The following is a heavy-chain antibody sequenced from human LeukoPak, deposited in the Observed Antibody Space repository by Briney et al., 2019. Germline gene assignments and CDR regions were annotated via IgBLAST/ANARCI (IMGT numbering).Heavy chain of an antibody. V-gene: IGHV4-34*01. D-gene: IGHD2-2*01. Sequence: PSETLSLTCAVYGGSFSGYYWSWIRQPPGKGLEWIGEINHSGSTNYNPSLKSRVTISVDTSKNQFSLKLSSVTAADRAVYYCARGPNPYCSSTSCHQRGNFDYWGQGTLVTVSS. CDR2: INHSGST. CDR3: ARGPNPYCSSTSCHQRGNFDY. CDR1: GGSFSGYY. J-gene: IGHJ4*02.